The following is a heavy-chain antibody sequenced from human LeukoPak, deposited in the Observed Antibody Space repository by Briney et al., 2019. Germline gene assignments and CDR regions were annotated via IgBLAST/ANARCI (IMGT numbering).Heavy chain of an antibody. V-gene: IGHV1-8*03. J-gene: IGHJ6*03. Sequence: ASVKVSCKASGYTFTSYDINWVRQATGQGLEWMGWMNPNSGNTGYAQKFQGRVTITRNTSISTAYMELSSLRSEDTAVYYCARVVVAAYWGYYYYYYMDVWGKGTTVTVSS. CDR1: GYTFTSYD. CDR3: ARVVVAAYWGYYYYYYMDV. CDR2: MNPNSGNT. D-gene: IGHD2-15*01.